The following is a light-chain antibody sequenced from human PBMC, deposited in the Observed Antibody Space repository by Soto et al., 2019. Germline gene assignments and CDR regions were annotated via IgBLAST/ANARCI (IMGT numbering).Light chain of an antibody. Sequence: EIVMTQSTATLSVSPGEGASLXCRASQSRSSHFDWYQQKPGKTPRLLIYGASTRANGSPARFSGSGSGTEFTPTISSLQSEDFAVYYCQQYGSSPRTFGQGTKVDIK. CDR2: GAS. V-gene: IGKV3-15*01. CDR1: QSRSSH. J-gene: IGKJ1*01. CDR3: QQYGSSPRT.